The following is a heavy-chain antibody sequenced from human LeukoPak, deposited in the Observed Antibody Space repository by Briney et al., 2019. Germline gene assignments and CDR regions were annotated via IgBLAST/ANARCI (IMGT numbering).Heavy chain of an antibody. D-gene: IGHD4-23*01. J-gene: IGHJ4*02. Sequence: PSETLSLTCTVSGGSISSGSYYWGWIRQPPGKGLEWIGSIYYSGSTYYNPSLKSRVTISVDTSKNQFSLKLSSVTAADTAVYYCARGVVASGGNDFDYWGQGTLVTVSS. V-gene: IGHV4-39*07. CDR2: IYYSGST. CDR3: ARGVVASGGNDFDY. CDR1: GGSISSGSYY.